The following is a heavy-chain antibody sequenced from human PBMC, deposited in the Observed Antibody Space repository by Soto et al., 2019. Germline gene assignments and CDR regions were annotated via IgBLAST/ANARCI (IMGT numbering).Heavy chain of an antibody. D-gene: IGHD3-22*01. CDR3: ARELNTDSSAYYSFAY. Sequence: QVQLVQSGPEVKMPGASVKVSCKTSGYTFTDYGLAWLRQAPGQRPEGMGWVGTNNANTNYAQKFQGRVKMTTDRSTTTTYMELRSLRSDDTAVYYCARELNTDSSAYYSFAYWGQGTLVTVSS. V-gene: IGHV1-18*01. CDR1: GYTFTDYG. J-gene: IGHJ4*02. CDR2: VGTNNANT.